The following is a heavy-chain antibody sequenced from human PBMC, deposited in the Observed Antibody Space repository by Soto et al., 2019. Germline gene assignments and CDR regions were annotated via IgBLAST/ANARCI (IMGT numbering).Heavy chain of an antibody. CDR2: ISYSDGS. CDR3: ASHRTFWPFDY. D-gene: IGHD2-8*01. CDR1: GGSISSRGSMSGRSFY. J-gene: IGHJ4*02. V-gene: IGHV4-39*01. Sequence: SETLSLTCTVSGGSISSRGSMSGRSFYWGWMRQPPGKGLEWIASISYSDGSFYNSSLKSRLTISVDTSKNQFFLSLRSVTAADTAVYYCASHRTFWPFDYWGQGTVVTVSS.